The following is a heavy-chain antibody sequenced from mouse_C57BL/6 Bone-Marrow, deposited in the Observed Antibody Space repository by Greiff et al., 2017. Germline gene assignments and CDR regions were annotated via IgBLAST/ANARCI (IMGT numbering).Heavy chain of an antibody. CDR3: ARECSSPFKDY. CDR2: IYPSDSEI. V-gene: IGHV1-61*01. D-gene: IGHD1-3*01. J-gene: IGHJ4*01. CDR1: GYTFPNYW. Sequence: QVHLQQPGAELVRPGSSVKLSCKASGYTFPNYWMDWVQQRPGQGLEWIGNIYPSDSEIPYNQKFKDKATLTVAKSASTAYMQLSRLTSEVSAVYSCARECSSPFKDYWGQGTSVTVSS.